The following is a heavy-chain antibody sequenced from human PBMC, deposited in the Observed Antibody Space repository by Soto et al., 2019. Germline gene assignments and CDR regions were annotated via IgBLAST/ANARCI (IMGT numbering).Heavy chain of an antibody. CDR3: ARPAVAQQWLVTRGHFDY. D-gene: IGHD6-19*01. J-gene: IGHJ4*02. V-gene: IGHV1-2*02. CDR2: INPNSGGT. Sequence: ASVKVSCKASGYTFTGYYMHWVRQAPGQGLEWMGWINPNSGGTNYAQKFQGRVTMTRDTSISTAYMELSRLRSDDTAVYYCARPAVAQQWLVTRGHFDYWGQGTLVTVSS. CDR1: GYTFTGYY.